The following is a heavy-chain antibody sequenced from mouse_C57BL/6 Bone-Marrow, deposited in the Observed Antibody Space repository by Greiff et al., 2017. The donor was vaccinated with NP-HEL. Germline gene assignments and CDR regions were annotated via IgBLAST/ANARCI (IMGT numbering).Heavy chain of an antibody. CDR3: AGGASWGRSWFAY. CDR2: ISDGGSYT. V-gene: IGHV5-4*03. Sequence: EVMLVESGGGLVKPGGSLKLSCAASGFTFSSYAMSWVRQTPEKRLEWVATISDGGSYTYYPDNVKGRFTISRDNAKNNLYLQMSHLKSEDTAMYYCAGGASWGRSWFAYWGQGTLVTVSA. D-gene: IGHD6-1*01. J-gene: IGHJ3*01. CDR1: GFTFSSYA.